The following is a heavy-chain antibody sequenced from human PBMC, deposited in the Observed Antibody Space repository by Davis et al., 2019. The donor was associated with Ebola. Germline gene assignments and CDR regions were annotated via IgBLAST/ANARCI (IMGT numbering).Heavy chain of an antibody. D-gene: IGHD6-19*01. CDR2: INHSGST. V-gene: IGHV4-34*01. CDR1: GGSFSGYY. CDR3: ARGRGYSSGWRLFDY. Sequence: SETLSLTCAVSGGSFSGYYWSWIRQPPGKGLEWIGEINHSGSTNYNPSLKSRVTISVDTSKNQFSLKLSSVTAADTAVYYCARGRGYSSGWRLFDYWGQGTLVTVSS. J-gene: IGHJ4*02.